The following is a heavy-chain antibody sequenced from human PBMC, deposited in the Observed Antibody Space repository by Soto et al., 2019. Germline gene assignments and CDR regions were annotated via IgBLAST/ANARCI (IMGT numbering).Heavy chain of an antibody. CDR1: GGTFGGDA. V-gene: IGHV1-69*06. CDR2: IIPIFGTT. CDR3: ARHRTDSGYYINWLDP. J-gene: IGHJ5*02. D-gene: IGHD3-22*01. Sequence: GASVKVSCKASGGTFGGDAVTWVRQAPGQGLEWVGRIIPIFGTTNYAQNLQGRVTIYADKSTLTSYMELHSLTSDDTALYYCARHRTDSGYYINWLDPWGQGTPV.